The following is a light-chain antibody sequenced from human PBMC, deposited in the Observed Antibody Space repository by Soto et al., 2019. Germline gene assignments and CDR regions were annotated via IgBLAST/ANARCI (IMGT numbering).Light chain of an antibody. V-gene: IGLV2-14*01. Sequence: QSALTQPASVSGSPGQSITISCTGTSSDVGAYNYVSWYQHHPGKAPKLMIYGVSNRPSGVSNRFSGSKSGNTASLTISGLQAEDEADYYCTSYTTSSTWVFGGGTKLTVL. CDR3: TSYTTSSTWV. CDR2: GVS. J-gene: IGLJ3*02. CDR1: SSDVGAYNY.